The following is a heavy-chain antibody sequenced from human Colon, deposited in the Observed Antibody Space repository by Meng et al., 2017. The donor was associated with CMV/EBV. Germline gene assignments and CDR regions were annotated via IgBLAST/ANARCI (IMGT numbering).Heavy chain of an antibody. CDR2: ISGSTGYT. Sequence: QVHLVLAGAEVKEPWASVLVSCRSSGYTFTSYGINWVRQAPGQGLEWMGWISGSTGYTNRAQKFQGRVTMTTDTSTSTAYLALTSLTSNDTAVYYCARELARGGYWGQGTLVTVSS. J-gene: IGHJ4*02. V-gene: IGHV1-18*01. CDR1: GYTFTSYG. CDR3: ARELARGGY.